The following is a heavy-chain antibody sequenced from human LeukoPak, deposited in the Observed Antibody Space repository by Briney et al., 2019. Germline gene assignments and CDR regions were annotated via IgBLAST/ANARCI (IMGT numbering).Heavy chain of an antibody. J-gene: IGHJ6*03. CDR2: IYYSGST. CDR1: GGSISSYY. CDR3: ARGRTGYQLLPTKKDYSYYYMDV. Sequence: SETLSLTCTVSGGSISSYYWSWIRQPPGKGLEWIGYIYYSGSTNYNPSLKSRVTISVDTSKNQFSLKLSSVTAADTAVSYCARGRTGYQLLPTKKDYSYYYMDVWGKGTTVTVSS. V-gene: IGHV4-59*12. D-gene: IGHD2-2*01.